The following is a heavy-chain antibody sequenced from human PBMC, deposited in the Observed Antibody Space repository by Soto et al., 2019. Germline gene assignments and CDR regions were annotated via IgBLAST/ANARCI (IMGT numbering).Heavy chain of an antibody. J-gene: IGHJ4*02. D-gene: IGHD2-15*01. CDR2: ISGSGGST. CDR3: AKRYCTGGSCYFDY. V-gene: IGHV3-23*01. CDR1: GFTFSTYA. Sequence: EVQLLESGEGLVQPGGSLRLSCAASGFTFSTYAMSWVRQAPGKGLEWVSAISGSGGSTYYADSVKGRFTISRDNSKNTLYIPMISLRAEDTAVYYCAKRYCTGGSCYFDYWGQGTLVTVSS.